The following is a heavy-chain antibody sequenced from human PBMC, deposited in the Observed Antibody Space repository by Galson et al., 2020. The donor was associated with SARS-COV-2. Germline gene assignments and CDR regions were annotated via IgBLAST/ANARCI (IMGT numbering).Heavy chain of an antibody. V-gene: IGHV3-13*01. J-gene: IGHJ6*03. Sequence: GESLKISCAASGFTFSSYDMHWVRQATGKGLEWVSAIGTAGDTYYPGSVKGRFTISRENAKNSLYLQMNSLRAGDTAVYYCARASQSPFWSGYRYYYYYYMDVWGKGTTVTVSS. CDR3: ARASQSPFWSGYRYYYYYYMDV. D-gene: IGHD3-3*01. CDR1: GFTFSSYD. CDR2: IGTAGDT.